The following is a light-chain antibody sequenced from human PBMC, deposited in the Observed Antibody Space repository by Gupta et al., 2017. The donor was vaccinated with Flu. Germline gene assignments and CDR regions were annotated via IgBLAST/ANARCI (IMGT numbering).Light chain of an antibody. CDR3: QQYDSFVRT. J-gene: IGKJ1*01. CDR1: QSVLYNSNNKNY. V-gene: IGKV4-1*01. Sequence: DIVMTQSPDSLAVSLGERATINCKSSQSVLYNSNNKNYLAWYQQKPGQPPKMLIYWASTRESGVPDRFNASGSGTDFTLSISSLQAEDVAVYYCQQYDSFVRTFGQGTKVEIK. CDR2: WAS.